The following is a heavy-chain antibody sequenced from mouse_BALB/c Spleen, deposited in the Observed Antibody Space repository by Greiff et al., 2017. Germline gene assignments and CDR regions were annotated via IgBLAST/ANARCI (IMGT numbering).Heavy chain of an antibody. CDR2: ISIYYDNT. V-gene: IGHV1-67*01. J-gene: IGHJ2*01. Sequence: QVQLQQSGPALVRPGESVKISCKGSGYTFPAYATPWVKQSHAPSLAWIGVISIYYDNTNYNQKFQGKATMTVDKSSSTAYMELASLTSEDSAIYYWARKYGYDGGDDDDWGEGTTGTVSS. CDR3: ARKYGYDGGDDDD. CDR1: GYTFPAYA. D-gene: IGHD2-2*01.